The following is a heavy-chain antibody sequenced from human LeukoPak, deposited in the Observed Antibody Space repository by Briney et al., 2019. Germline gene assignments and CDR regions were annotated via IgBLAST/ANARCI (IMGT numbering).Heavy chain of an antibody. CDR3: AKDIGALIVSSECLHH. Sequence: GGSLRLSCAASEFTFVRYAMHWVRQAPGKGLEWVSIISGDGISTAYAESVQGRFTVSRDNRKNVLYLQMNSLTTEDIAFYYCAKDIGALIVSSECLHHWGQGTLVTVSS. D-gene: IGHD3-10*01. V-gene: IGHV3-43*02. CDR1: EFTFVRYA. CDR2: ISGDGIST. J-gene: IGHJ1*01.